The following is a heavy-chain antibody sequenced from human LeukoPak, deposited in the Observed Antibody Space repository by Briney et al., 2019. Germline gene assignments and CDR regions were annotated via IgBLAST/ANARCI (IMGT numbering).Heavy chain of an antibody. D-gene: IGHD1-26*01. V-gene: IGHV3-11*01. CDR3: AKSSGSVRHFYYYYMDV. J-gene: IGHJ6*03. Sequence: PGGSLRLSCAASGFTFSDYYMSWIRQAPGKGLEWVSSISRSGSTKYYADSVKGRFTISRDNAKNSLFLQMNSLRAEDTAVYYCAKSSGSVRHFYYYYMDVWGKGTTVTVSS. CDR1: GFTFSDYY. CDR2: ISRSGSTK.